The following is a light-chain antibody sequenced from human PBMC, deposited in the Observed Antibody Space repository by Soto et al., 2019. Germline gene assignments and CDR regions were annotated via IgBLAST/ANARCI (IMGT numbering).Light chain of an antibody. Sequence: DIQMTQSPSTLSASVGDSVTITCRASQSMSSWLAWYQQKPGKAPKLLIYKASSLETEVPSRFSGSGSGTEFTLTISSLQPDDLATYYCQQYNSYPWTFGQGTKVEI. CDR3: QQYNSYPWT. V-gene: IGKV1-5*03. J-gene: IGKJ1*01. CDR1: QSMSSW. CDR2: KAS.